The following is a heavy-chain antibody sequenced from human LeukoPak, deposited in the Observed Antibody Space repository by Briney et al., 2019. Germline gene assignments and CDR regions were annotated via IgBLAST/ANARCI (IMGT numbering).Heavy chain of an antibody. CDR1: GDSVSSNSAA. V-gene: IGHV6-1*01. J-gene: IGHJ6*02. Sequence: SQTLSLTCAISGDSVSSNSAAWNWIRQSPSRGLEWLGRTYYRSKWYSDYAVSVKSRITINTDTSKNQFSLQLNSVTPEDTAVYYCARMEWVRGVTHYYHGMDVWGQGTTVTVSS. CDR3: ARMEWVRGVTHYYHGMDV. D-gene: IGHD3-10*01. CDR2: TYYRSKWYS.